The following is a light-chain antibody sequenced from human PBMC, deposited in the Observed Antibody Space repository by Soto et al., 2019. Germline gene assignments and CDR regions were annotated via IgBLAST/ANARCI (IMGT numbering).Light chain of an antibody. CDR1: QSVTSR. Sequence: DIQMTQSPSTLSASVGDRVTITCRASQSVTSRLAWYQQKPGKAPKLLIYGASNLESGVPSRFSGSGSGTAFTLTISSLQPDDFATYYCQQYNSYSLTFGGGTTVEIK. CDR3: QQYNSYSLT. V-gene: IGKV1-5*01. J-gene: IGKJ4*01. CDR2: GAS.